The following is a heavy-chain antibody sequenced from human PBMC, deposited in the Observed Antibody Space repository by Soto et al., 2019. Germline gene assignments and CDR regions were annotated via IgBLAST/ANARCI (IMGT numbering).Heavy chain of an antibody. CDR3: AREMYYSTYFDS. J-gene: IGHJ4*02. V-gene: IGHV2-5*02. D-gene: IGHD3-10*01. Sequence: QITLRESGPALVIPTHTLTLTCTFSGFSLSSNGVGVGWIRQPPGKALEWLALIYWDDDHRYSPSLKTRLTITKDTSKNQVVLTMTKLDPVDTATYYCAREMYYSTYFDSWGQGTLVTVSS. CDR2: IYWDDDH. CDR1: GFSLSSNGVG.